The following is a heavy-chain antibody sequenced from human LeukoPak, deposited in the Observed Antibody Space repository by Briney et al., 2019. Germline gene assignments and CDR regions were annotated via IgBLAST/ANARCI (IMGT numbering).Heavy chain of an antibody. J-gene: IGHJ4*02. D-gene: IGHD3-3*01. Sequence: SETLSLTCTVSGGSISSYYWSWIRQPPGKGLEWIGYIYYSRSTNYDPSLKSRVTISVDTSKNQFSLKLSSVTAADTAVYYCARRTRDYDFWSGPYFDYWGQGTLVTVSS. CDR2: IYYSRST. V-gene: IGHV4-59*01. CDR1: GGSISSYY. CDR3: ARRTRDYDFWSGPYFDY.